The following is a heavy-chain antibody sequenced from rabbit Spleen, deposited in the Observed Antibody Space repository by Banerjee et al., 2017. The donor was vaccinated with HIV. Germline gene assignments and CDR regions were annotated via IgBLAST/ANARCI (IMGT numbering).Heavy chain of an antibody. CDR2: INTATGKA. D-gene: IGHD4-1*01. Sequence: QEQLVESGGGLVKPEGSLTLTCKASGFSFSDRDVMCWVRQAPGKGLEWIACINTATGKAVYASWAKGRFTISKTSSTTVTLQMSSLTAADTATYFCARDIIGWGFVNTRLDLWGQGTLVTVS. J-gene: IGHJ3*01. V-gene: IGHV1S45*01. CDR3: ARDIIGWGFVNTRLDL. CDR1: GFSFSDRDV.